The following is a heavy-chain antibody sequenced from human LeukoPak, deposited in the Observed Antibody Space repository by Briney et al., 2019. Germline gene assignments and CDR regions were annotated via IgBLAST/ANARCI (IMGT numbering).Heavy chain of an antibody. CDR1: GFTFSSYW. CDR2: INSDGSST. J-gene: IGHJ6*03. D-gene: IGHD6-13*01. CDR3: TRGPRYSSSWYMGYYYYYMDV. V-gene: IGHV3-74*01. Sequence: AGGSLRLSCAASGFTFSSYWMHWVRQAPGKGLVWVSRINSDGSSTSYADSVKGRFTISRDNAKNTLYLQMNSLRAEDTAVYYCTRGPRYSSSWYMGYYYYYMDVWGKGTTVTVFS.